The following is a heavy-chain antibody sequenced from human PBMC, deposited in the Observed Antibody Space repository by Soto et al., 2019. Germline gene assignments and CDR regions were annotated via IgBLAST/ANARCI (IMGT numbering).Heavy chain of an antibody. Sequence: LRETLSLTCTVSGGSISSYYWSWIRQPPGKGLEWIGYIYYSGSTNYNPSLKSRVTISVDTSKNQFSLKLNSMTAADTAVYYCARHNYGSGSTYFDDWGQGTLVTVSS. CDR3: ARHNYGSGSTYFDD. J-gene: IGHJ4*02. CDR2: IYYSGST. V-gene: IGHV4-59*08. CDR1: GGSISSYY. D-gene: IGHD3-10*01.